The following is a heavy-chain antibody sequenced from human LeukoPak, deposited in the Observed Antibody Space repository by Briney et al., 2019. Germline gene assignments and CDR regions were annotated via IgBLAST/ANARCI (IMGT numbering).Heavy chain of an antibody. V-gene: IGHV4-61*01. D-gene: IGHD1-26*01. J-gene: IGHJ4*02. CDR1: GGSISSGSYY. CDR3: ARGGYSGTYAFDY. CDR2: IHYSGST. Sequence: SETLSLTCTVSGGSISSGSYYWSWIRQPPGKGLEWIGYIHYSGSTNYNPSLKSRVTISIDTSKNQFSLKLSSVTAADTAVYYCARGGYSGTYAFDYWGQGTLVTVSS.